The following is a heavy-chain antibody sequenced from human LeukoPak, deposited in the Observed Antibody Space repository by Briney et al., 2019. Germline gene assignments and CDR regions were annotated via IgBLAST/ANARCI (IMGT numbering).Heavy chain of an antibody. D-gene: IGHD2-21*01. CDR1: GFTFSSYG. J-gene: IGHJ4*02. CDR3: AKIGGRVVY. V-gene: IGHV3-30*18. CDR2: ISYDGSNK. Sequence: PGGSLRLSCAASGFTFSSYGMHWVRQAPGKGLEWVAVISYDGSNKYYADSVKGRFTISRDNSKNTLYLQMNSLRAEDTAVYYCAKIGGRVVYWGQGALVTVSS.